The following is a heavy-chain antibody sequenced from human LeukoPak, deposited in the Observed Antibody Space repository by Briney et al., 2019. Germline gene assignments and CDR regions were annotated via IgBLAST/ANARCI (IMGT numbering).Heavy chain of an antibody. V-gene: IGHV3-48*02. CDR3: VRDQFFSFDY. D-gene: IGHD3-3*01. Sequence: GGSLRLSCAASGFTFNTYSMNWVRKAPGKGLEWVSYISGTSSLIYYADSVKGRFTISRDNAKNSLYLQMNSLRDEDTAVYYCVRDQFFSFDYWGQGTLVTVSS. CDR1: GFTFNTYS. CDR2: ISGTSSLI. J-gene: IGHJ4*02.